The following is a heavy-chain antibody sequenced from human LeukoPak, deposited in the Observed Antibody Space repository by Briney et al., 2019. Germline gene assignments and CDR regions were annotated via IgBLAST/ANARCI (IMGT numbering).Heavy chain of an antibody. D-gene: IGHD6-19*01. CDR2: ISGNGGDT. V-gene: IGHV3-23*01. J-gene: IGHJ4*02. CDR3: AKDPGGGWYYFDC. CDR1: GFTFSSYA. Sequence: GGSLRLSCAASGFTFSSYAMSWVRQAPGKGLDWVSSISGNGGDTYYADSVKGRFTISRDNSKNTLYLQMNSLTAEDTAVYYFAKDPGGGWYYFDCWGQGTLVTVSS.